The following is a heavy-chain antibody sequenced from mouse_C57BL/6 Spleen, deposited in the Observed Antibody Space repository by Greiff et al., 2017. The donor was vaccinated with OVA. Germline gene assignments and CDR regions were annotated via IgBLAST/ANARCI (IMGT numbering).Heavy chain of an antibody. CDR1: GYTFTSYW. J-gene: IGHJ3*01. V-gene: IGHV1-55*01. Sequence: QVQLQQPGAELVKPGASVTMSCKASGYTFTSYWITWVKQRPGQGLEWIGDIYPGSGSTNYNEKFKSKATLTVDTSSSTAYMQLSSLTSEDSAVYYGARGDDGSSYGFAYWGQGTLVTVSA. CDR3: ARGDDGSSYGFAY. D-gene: IGHD1-1*01. CDR2: IYPGSGST.